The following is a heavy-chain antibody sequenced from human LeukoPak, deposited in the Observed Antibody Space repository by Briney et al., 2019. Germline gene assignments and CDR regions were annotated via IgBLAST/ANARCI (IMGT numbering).Heavy chain of an antibody. J-gene: IGHJ6*02. V-gene: IGHV3-23*01. D-gene: IGHD3-16*01. CDR1: GFTSIAYA. Sequence: GSLRLSCVGSGFTSIAYALTWARQAPGKGLEWVSGISGGGVTTYYADSVKGRFTISRDNSKNTLYLQMNSLRADDTAIYYCARNQQLGGHSYYYYGMDVWGQGTTVTVSS. CDR2: ISGGGVTT. CDR3: ARNQQLGGHSYYYYGMDV.